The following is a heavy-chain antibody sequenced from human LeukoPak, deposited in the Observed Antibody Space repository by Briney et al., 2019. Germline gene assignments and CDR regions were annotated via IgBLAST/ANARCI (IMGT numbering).Heavy chain of an antibody. Sequence: GGSLRLSCAASGFTFSSYSMNWARQAPGKGLEWVSSISSSSSYIYYADSVKGRFTISRDNAKNSLYLQMNSLRAEDTAVYYCARDGDIVATTPFDYWGQGTLVTVSS. D-gene: IGHD5-12*01. J-gene: IGHJ4*02. CDR3: ARDGDIVATTPFDY. CDR1: GFTFSSYS. V-gene: IGHV3-21*01. CDR2: ISSSSSYI.